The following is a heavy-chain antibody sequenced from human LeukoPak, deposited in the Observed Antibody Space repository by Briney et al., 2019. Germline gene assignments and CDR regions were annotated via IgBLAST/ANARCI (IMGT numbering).Heavy chain of an antibody. CDR2: IYSGGST. CDR1: GFSVSNNH. Sequence: PGGSQRLSCAASGFSVSNNHMSGVRQAPGKGLEWVSVIYSGGSTNYADSVKGRFTISRDNFKNTLFLQMNNLRAEDTAVYYCARDFYYGAVWDAFDISGLGTMVTVPS. J-gene: IGHJ3*02. CDR3: ARDFYYGAVWDAFDI. D-gene: IGHD3-10*01. V-gene: IGHV3-53*01.